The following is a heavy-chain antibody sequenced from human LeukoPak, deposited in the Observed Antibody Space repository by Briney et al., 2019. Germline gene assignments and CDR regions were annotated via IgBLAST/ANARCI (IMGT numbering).Heavy chain of an antibody. V-gene: IGHV3-30*03. CDR3: ARDRRFGGSPYYFDY. D-gene: IGHD1-26*01. CDR1: RFIFSSYL. Sequence: GGSLRLSCEASRFIFSSYLLHWVGQPPGTGLEWVAIISYDERSKDYADSVKGRFTISRDNSENTLYLQMDSLRVEDTAVYYCARDRRFGGSPYYFDYGGQGTLVTVSS. CDR2: ISYDERSK. J-gene: IGHJ4*02.